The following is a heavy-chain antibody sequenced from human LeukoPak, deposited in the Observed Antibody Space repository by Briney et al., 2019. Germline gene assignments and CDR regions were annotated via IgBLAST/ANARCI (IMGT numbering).Heavy chain of an antibody. CDR3: ASVSEVRPHLYGIDV. Sequence: AGSLRLSCAASGFTVSSNYMSWVRHPPGKGLEWVSVIYSGDSTYYADSQKGRFPITRHISKTTLYLQMNSLRAADTAVYYCASVSEVRPHLYGIDVWGLGTTVTASS. J-gene: IGHJ6*02. V-gene: IGHV3-53*01. CDR2: IYSGDST. D-gene: IGHD2/OR15-2a*01. CDR1: GFTVSSNY.